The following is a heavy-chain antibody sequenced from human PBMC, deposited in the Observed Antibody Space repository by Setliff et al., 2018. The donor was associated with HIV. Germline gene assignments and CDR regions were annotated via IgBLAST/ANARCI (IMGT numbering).Heavy chain of an antibody. D-gene: IGHD5-18*01. CDR1: GGSISSSNYY. Sequence: SETLSLTCAVSGGSISSSNYYWGWVRQPPGKGLEWIGALNYNGNIHYNPSLKSRVTISLDTSKNQFSLKLSSVTAADTAVYYCARRDGYSYGFYSDYWGQGTLVTVSS. CDR2: LNYNGNI. V-gene: IGHV4-39*01. CDR3: ARRDGYSYGFYSDY. J-gene: IGHJ4*02.